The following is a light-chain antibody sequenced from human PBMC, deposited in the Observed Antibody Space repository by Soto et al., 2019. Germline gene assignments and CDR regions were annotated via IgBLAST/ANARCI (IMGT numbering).Light chain of an antibody. V-gene: IGLV1-44*01. CDR1: TSDIGINT. Sequence: QSVLTQPPSASGTPGQKVTISCPGATSDIGINTIHWYGNPPASGPTLVVFTNDQRPSGIPARISGSKSGTSASLAISGHQSEDEADYYCAAWDGSLKEYVFGTGTKATVL. J-gene: IGLJ1*01. CDR3: AAWDGSLKEYV. CDR2: TND.